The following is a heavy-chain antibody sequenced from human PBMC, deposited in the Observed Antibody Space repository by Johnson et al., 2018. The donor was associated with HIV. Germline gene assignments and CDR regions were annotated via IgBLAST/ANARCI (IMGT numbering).Heavy chain of an antibody. J-gene: IGHJ3*02. Sequence: QVQLVESGGGVVQPGGSLRLSCAASGFTFSSYGMHWVRQAPGQGLEWVAFIRYDGSNKYYADSVKGRFTISRDNSKNTLYLQMNSLRAEDTAVYYCAKDGGSYGGAFDIWGQGTMVTVSS. CDR2: IRYDGSNK. CDR1: GFTFSSYG. CDR3: AKDGGSYGGAFDI. V-gene: IGHV3-30*02. D-gene: IGHD1-26*01.